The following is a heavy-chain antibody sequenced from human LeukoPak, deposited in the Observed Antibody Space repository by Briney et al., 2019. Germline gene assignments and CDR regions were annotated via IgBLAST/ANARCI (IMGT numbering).Heavy chain of an antibody. CDR3: ARSIIGTRSKFDY. D-gene: IGHD1/OR15-1a*01. CDR1: GDSISSYY. Sequence: SETLSLTCTVSGDSISSYYWSWIRQPPGKGLEWIGYVYYSGRTNYNPSLKSRVTISVDTSKNHFSLKLSSVTAADTAVYSCARSIIGTRSKFDYWGQGTLVTVSA. CDR2: VYYSGRT. J-gene: IGHJ4*02. V-gene: IGHV4-59*08.